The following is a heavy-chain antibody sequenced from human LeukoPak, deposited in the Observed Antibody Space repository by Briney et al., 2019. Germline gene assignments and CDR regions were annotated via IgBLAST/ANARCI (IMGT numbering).Heavy chain of an antibody. V-gene: IGHV3-53*04. CDR3: ATSAGEDFDH. J-gene: IGHJ4*02. Sequence: TGGSLRLSCAASEFTVSSNYMSCVRQAPGKGLEWVSVIYSGGSTFYADSVKGRFTISRHSSKNTMYLQMNSLRAEDTAMYYCATSAGEDFDHWGQGTLVTVSS. CDR1: EFTVSSNY. CDR2: IYSGGST. D-gene: IGHD3-10*01.